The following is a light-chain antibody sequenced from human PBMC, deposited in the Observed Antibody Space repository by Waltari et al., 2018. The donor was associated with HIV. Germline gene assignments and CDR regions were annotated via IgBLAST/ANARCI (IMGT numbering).Light chain of an antibody. CDR3: QQYDNLPPGT. CDR1: QDISNY. V-gene: IGKV1-33*01. CDR2: DAS. Sequence: DIQMTQSPSSLSASVGDRVTITCQASQDISNYLNWYQQKPGKAPKLLIYDASNLETGVPSRFSGSGSGTDFTFTISSLQPEDIATYYCQQYDNLPPGTFGQGTKLEIK. J-gene: IGKJ2*01.